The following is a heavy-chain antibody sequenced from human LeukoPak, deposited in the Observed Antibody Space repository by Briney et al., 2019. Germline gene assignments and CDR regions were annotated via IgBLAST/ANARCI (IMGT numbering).Heavy chain of an antibody. Sequence: GGSLRLSCAASGFTFANTWMHWVRHAPGKGLVWVSLISNDGSTTNYADSVKGRFTISRDNAKNTVYLQMNSLRAEDTAVYYCAIGGTYGSGSWGQGTLVTVSS. CDR1: GFTFANTW. J-gene: IGHJ4*02. D-gene: IGHD3-10*01. CDR3: AIGGTYGSGS. V-gene: IGHV3-74*01. CDR2: ISNDGSTT.